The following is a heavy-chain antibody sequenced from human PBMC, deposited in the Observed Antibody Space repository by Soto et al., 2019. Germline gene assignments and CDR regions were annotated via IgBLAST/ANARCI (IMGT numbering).Heavy chain of an antibody. D-gene: IGHD3-3*01. Sequence: ASVKVSCKASGYTFTSYSISWVRQAPGQGLEWMGWISAYNGNTNYAQKRQGRVTMTTDTTTSTAYMELRSLRSDDTAVYYCARGGIRSYYGFWHGYSHWFDPWRQGTLDTVS. CDR1: GYTFTSYS. CDR2: ISAYNGNT. V-gene: IGHV1-18*01. J-gene: IGHJ5*02. CDR3: ARGGIRSYYGFWHGYSHWFDP.